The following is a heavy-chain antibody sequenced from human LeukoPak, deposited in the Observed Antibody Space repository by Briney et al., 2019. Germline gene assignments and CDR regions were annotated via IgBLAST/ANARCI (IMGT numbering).Heavy chain of an antibody. J-gene: IGHJ4*02. CDR1: GFSFSSYW. V-gene: IGHV3-7*01. D-gene: IGHD6-19*01. CDR3: ARGFRGWNDY. Sequence: PGGSLRLSCAVSGFSFSSYWMSWVRQAPGKGLEWVANIKQDGSEKYYVGSVKGRFTISRDNAKNSLYLQMKSLRAEDTAVYYCARGFRGWNDYWGQGTLVTVSS. CDR2: IKQDGSEK.